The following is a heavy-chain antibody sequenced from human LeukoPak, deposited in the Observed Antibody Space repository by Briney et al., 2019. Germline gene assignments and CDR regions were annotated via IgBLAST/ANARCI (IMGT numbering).Heavy chain of an antibody. J-gene: IGHJ4*02. Sequence: GGSLRLSCAASGFTFSDFYMSWIRQAPGKGLEWVSYISSSGRTIYYADSVKGRFAISRDNARNSLYLQMNGLRAEDTALYYCAKDIRAGTTWGAFDYWGQGTLVTVSS. CDR1: GFTFSDFY. V-gene: IGHV3-11*01. CDR3: AKDIRAGTTWGAFDY. CDR2: ISSSGRTI. D-gene: IGHD1-1*01.